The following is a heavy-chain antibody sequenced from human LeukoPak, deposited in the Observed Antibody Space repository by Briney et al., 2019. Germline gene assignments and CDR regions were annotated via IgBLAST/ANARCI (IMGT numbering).Heavy chain of an antibody. D-gene: IGHD2-2*01. CDR1: GFTVSSNY. Sequence: GGSLRLSCAASGFTVSSNYMSWVRQAPGKGLEWVSVIYSDGSTYYADSVKGRFTISRDNSKNTLYLQMNSLRAEDTAVYYCARERRRYCSSTSCYRGPYYYYGMDVWGQGTTVTVSS. CDR3: ARERRRYCSSTSCYRGPYYYYGMDV. V-gene: IGHV3-66*01. CDR2: IYSDGST. J-gene: IGHJ6*02.